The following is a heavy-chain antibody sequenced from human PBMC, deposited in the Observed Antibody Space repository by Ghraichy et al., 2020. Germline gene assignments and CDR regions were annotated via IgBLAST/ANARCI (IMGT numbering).Heavy chain of an antibody. V-gene: IGHV7-4-1*02. D-gene: IGHD2-2*01. CDR1: GYTLTGDA. J-gene: IGHJ4*02. Sequence: ASVKVSCKASGYTLTGDAMNWVRQAPGQGLEWMGWINTNNGNPTYAQGFTGRFVFSLDTSVSTAYLQISSLNAEDTAVYYCARANGYCSRTSCYGFDYWGQGTLITFSS. CDR2: INTNNGNP. CDR3: ARANGYCSRTSCYGFDY.